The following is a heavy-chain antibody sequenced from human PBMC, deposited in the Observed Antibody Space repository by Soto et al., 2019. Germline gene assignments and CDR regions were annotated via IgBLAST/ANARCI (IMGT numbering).Heavy chain of an antibody. V-gene: IGHV1-69*13. Sequence: SVKVSCKASGGTFSSYAISWVRQAPGQGLEWMGGIIPILGTASYAQKFQGRVTITADESTSTAYMELSSLRSEDTAVYYCARYDSSPNPPGVYYGMDVWGQGTTVTVSS. CDR1: GGTFSSYA. CDR3: ARYDSSPNPPGVYYGMDV. J-gene: IGHJ6*02. D-gene: IGHD6-13*01. CDR2: IIPILGTA.